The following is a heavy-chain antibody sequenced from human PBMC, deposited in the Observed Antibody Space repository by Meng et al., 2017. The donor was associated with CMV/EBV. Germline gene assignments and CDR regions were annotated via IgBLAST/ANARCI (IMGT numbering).Heavy chain of an antibody. Sequence: ASVKVSCKASGYTFTSYYMHWVRQAPGQGLEWMGIINPSGGSTSYAQKFQGRVTMTRDTSTSTVYMELSSLRSEDTAVYYCAREVGGDSSWHDYYYGMDVWGQGTTVTVSS. CDR2: INPSGGST. CDR1: GYTFTSYY. D-gene: IGHD6-13*01. CDR3: AREVGGDSSWHDYYYGMDV. J-gene: IGHJ6*02. V-gene: IGHV1-46*01.